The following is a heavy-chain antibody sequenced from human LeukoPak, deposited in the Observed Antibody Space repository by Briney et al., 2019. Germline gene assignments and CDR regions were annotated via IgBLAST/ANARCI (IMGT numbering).Heavy chain of an antibody. J-gene: IGHJ4*02. CDR1: TGSINGYY. D-gene: IGHD4-23*01. CDR3: ARVGFGNTPHPIDY. Sequence: PSETLSFTGTGSTGSINGYYWSWLRQPPGLGLEGITFPYYTGSTNYNPSVRSRVTISVDTSKNQFTLELSYVTAADTAVYYCARVGFGNTPHPIDYWGQGALVTVSS. CDR2: PYYTGST. V-gene: IGHV4-59*01.